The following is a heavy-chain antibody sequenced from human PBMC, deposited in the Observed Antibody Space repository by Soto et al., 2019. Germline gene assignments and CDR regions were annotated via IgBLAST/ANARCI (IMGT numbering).Heavy chain of an antibody. CDR1: GYTFTSYG. V-gene: IGHV1-18*01. Sequence: ASVKVSCKASGYTFTSYGISWVRQAPGQGLEWMGWISAYNGNTNYAQKLQGRVTMTTDTSTSTAYMELRSLRSDDTAVYYCARDLPVAYCGGDCGWIDYWGQGTLVTVSS. CDR3: ARDLPVAYCGGDCGWIDY. D-gene: IGHD2-21*02. J-gene: IGHJ4*02. CDR2: ISAYNGNT.